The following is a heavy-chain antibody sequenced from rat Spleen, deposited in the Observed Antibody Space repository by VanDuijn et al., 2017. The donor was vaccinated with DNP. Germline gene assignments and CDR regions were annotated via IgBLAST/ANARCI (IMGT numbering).Heavy chain of an antibody. V-gene: IGHV3-1*01. Sequence: EVQLQESGPGLVKPSQSLSLTCSVTGYSITSNYWAWIRKFPGNNMEWIGHISYSGSTGYNPSLKSRISITRDTSKNQFFLHLNSVTTEDTATYYCARWSDYFDYWGQGVMVTVSS. CDR3: ARWSDYFDY. CDR1: GYSITSNY. J-gene: IGHJ2*01. CDR2: ISYSGST.